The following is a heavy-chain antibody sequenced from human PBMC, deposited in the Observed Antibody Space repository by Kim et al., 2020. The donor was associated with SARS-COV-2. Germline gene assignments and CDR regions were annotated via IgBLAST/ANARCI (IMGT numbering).Heavy chain of an antibody. Sequence: GGSPRLSCAASGFTFSSYAMSWVRQAPGKGLEWVSAISGSGGSTYYADSVKGRFTISRDNSKNTLYLQMNSLRAEDTAVYYCAKDTKLGIAAAVEYWGQGTLVTVSS. D-gene: IGHD6-13*01. CDR1: GFTFSSYA. V-gene: IGHV3-23*01. J-gene: IGHJ4*02. CDR2: ISGSGGST. CDR3: AKDTKLGIAAAVEY.